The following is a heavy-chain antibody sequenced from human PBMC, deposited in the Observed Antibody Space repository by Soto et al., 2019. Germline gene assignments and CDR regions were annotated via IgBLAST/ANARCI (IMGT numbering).Heavy chain of an antibody. J-gene: IGHJ4*02. V-gene: IGHV4-31*03. Sequence: QVQLQESGPGLVKPSQTLSLTCTVSGGSISRGGYYWSWIRQHPGKGLEWIGYIYYSGSTYYNPSLKSRVTISVDTSKNQCSLKLSSVTAEETAVYDCAGIYSGSPGGTLRYWGQGTRVTVSS. CDR1: GGSISRGGYY. CDR2: IYYSGST. CDR3: AGIYSGSPGGTLRY. D-gene: IGHD1-26*01.